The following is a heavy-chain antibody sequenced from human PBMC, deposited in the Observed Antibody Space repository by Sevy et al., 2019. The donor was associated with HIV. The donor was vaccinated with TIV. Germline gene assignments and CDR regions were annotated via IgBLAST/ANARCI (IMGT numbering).Heavy chain of an antibody. V-gene: IGHV3-49*04. D-gene: IGHD6-19*01. Sequence: GGSLRLSCTASGFTFSDYAMSWVRRAPAKGLEWVGFVNTKTYGGTTEYAASVKGRFIISRDDSKNIAYLQMNSLKTEDTAVYYCTRDLYGSGWFYFDYWGQGTLVTVSS. CDR1: GFTFSDYA. J-gene: IGHJ4*02. CDR2: VNTKTYGGTT. CDR3: TRDLYGSGWFYFDY.